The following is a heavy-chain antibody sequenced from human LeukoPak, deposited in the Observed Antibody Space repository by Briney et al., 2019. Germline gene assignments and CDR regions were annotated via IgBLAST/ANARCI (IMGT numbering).Heavy chain of an antibody. Sequence: PSETLSLTCAVYGVSFSGYYWSWIRQPPGKGLEWIGEINHSGSTNYNPSLKSRVTISVDTSKNQFSLKLSSVTAADTAVYYCARRPGYCSSTSCYAPDYWGQGTLVTVSS. CDR3: ARRPGYCSSTSCYAPDY. V-gene: IGHV4-34*01. J-gene: IGHJ4*02. D-gene: IGHD2-2*01. CDR2: INHSGST. CDR1: GVSFSGYY.